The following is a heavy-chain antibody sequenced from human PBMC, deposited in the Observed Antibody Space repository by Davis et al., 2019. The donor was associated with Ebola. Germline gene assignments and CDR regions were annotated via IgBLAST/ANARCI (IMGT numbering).Heavy chain of an antibody. J-gene: IGHJ3*01. CDR2: IYYGGST. CDR1: GGSISSYY. CDR3: ASRPITLVRDGAFDV. V-gene: IGHV4-59*04. D-gene: IGHD3-10*01. Sequence: MPSETLSLTCTVSGGSISSYYWSWIRQPPGKGLEWIGTIYYGGSTDYNPSLESRVTISVDTSKNQFSLKLTSLTAADTAVYYCASRPITLVRDGAFDVWGQGTMVSVSS.